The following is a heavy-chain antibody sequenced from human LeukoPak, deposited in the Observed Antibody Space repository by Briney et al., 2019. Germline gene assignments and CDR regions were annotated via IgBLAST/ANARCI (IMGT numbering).Heavy chain of an antibody. V-gene: IGHV3-30*02. CDR3: ANPHSYGNAFDI. J-gene: IGHJ3*02. CDR2: IRYDGSNK. Sequence: GGSLRLSCAASGFTFSSYGMHWVRQAPGKGLEWVAFIRYDGSNKYYADSVKGRFTISRDNSKNTLYLQMNGLRAEDTAVYYCANPHSYGNAFDIWGQGTMVTVSS. CDR1: GFTFSSYG. D-gene: IGHD5-18*01.